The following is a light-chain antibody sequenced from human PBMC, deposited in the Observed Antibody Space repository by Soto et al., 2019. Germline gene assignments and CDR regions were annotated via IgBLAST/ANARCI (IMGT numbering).Light chain of an antibody. CDR2: VAS. CDR1: QSINSNF. V-gene: IGKV3-20*01. CDR3: QQYDTAPFT. Sequence: IVLAQSPVALSLSPGERATLSCRASQSINSNFLAWYQQKPGQAPRLLIYVASSRASGTPDRFSGSGSGTDFTLTISRLEPEDFAVYYCQQYDTAPFTFGPGTKVDIK. J-gene: IGKJ3*01.